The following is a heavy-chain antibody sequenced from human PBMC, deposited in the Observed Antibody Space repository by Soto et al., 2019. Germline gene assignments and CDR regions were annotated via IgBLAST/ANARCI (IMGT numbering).Heavy chain of an antibody. CDR2: ISYDGTNK. CDR1: GVTFSRNG. J-gene: IGHJ6*02. Sequence: QVQLVESGGGVVQAGGSLRLSCAASGVTFSRNGMHWVRQAPGKGLEWVALISYDGTNKDYEDSVRGRFTISRDNSRNTLYLQMNSLRGEDAAVYYCAKDFLKVELLHFGEPAPPYQFYYGMDVWGQGTTVTVSS. D-gene: IGHD3-10*01. V-gene: IGHV3-30*18. CDR3: AKDFLKVELLHFGEPAPPYQFYYGMDV.